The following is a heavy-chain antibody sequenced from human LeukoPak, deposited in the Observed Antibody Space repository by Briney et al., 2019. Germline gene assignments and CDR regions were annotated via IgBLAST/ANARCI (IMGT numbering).Heavy chain of an antibody. J-gene: IGHJ5*02. D-gene: IGHD6-13*01. Sequence: SVKVSCKASVDTFSSYAISWVRQAPGQGLEWMGGIIPIFGTANYAQNFQGRVTITTDASTSTDYTELSSLRSEGTAVYYCASRIADPNNWFDPWGQGTLVTVSS. CDR3: ASRIADPNNWFDP. V-gene: IGHV1-69*05. CDR1: VDTFSSYA. CDR2: IIPIFGTA.